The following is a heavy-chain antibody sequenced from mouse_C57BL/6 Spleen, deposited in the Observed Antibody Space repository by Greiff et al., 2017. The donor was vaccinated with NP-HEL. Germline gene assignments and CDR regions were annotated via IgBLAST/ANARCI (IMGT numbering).Heavy chain of an antibody. V-gene: IGHV1-55*01. CDR3: ARISLYDGYYDY. CDR2: IYPGSGST. J-gene: IGHJ2*01. CDR1: GYTFTSYW. D-gene: IGHD2-3*01. Sequence: QVQLQQPGAELVKPGASVKMSCKASGYTFTSYWITWVKQRPGQGLEWIGDIYPGSGSTNYNEKFKSKATLTVDTSSSTAYMQLSSLTSEDSAVYYCARISLYDGYYDYWGQGTTLTVSS.